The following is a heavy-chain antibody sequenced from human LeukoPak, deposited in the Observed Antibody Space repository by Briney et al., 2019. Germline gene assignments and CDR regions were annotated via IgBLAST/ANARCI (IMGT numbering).Heavy chain of an antibody. D-gene: IGHD2-2*02. V-gene: IGHV3-30-3*01. CDR2: ISYDGSNK. J-gene: IGHJ6*02. Sequence: AGGSLRLSCAASGFTFSSYAMHWVRQAPGKGLEWVAVISYDGSNKYYADSVKGRFTISRDNSKNTLYLQMNSLRAEDTAVYYCLVPAAIGYGMAVWGQGATVTVSS. CDR1: GFTFSSYA. CDR3: LVPAAIGYGMAV.